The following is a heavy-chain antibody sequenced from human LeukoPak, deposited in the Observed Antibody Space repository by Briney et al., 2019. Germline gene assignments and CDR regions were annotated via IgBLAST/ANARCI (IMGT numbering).Heavy chain of an antibody. D-gene: IGHD2-2*01. CDR3: ARSLGGGYCSSTSCYASDY. CDR1: GYTFTGYY. Sequence: VASVKVSCKASGYTFTGYYMHWERQAPGQGLEWMGWINPNSGGTNYAQKFQGRVTMTRDTSISTAYMELSRLRSDDTAVYYCARSLGGGYCSSTSCYASDYWGQGTLVTVSS. CDR2: INPNSGGT. V-gene: IGHV1-2*02. J-gene: IGHJ4*02.